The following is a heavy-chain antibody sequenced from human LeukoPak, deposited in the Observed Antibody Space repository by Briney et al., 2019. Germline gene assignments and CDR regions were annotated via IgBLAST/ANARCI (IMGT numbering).Heavy chain of an antibody. CDR1: GGSISSYY. CDR2: IYYSGST. CDR3: ARDRATSYYFDY. D-gene: IGHD3-10*01. J-gene: IGHJ4*02. Sequence: PSETLSLTCTVSGGSISSYYWSWIRQPPGKGLEWIGYIYYSGSTNYNPSLKSRVTISVDTSKNQFSLKLSSVTAADTAVYYCARDRATSYYFDYWGQGTLVTVSS. V-gene: IGHV4-59*01.